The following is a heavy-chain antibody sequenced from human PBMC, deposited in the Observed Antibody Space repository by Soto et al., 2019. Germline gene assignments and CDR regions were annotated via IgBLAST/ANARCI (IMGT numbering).Heavy chain of an antibody. Sequence: QVQLVQSGDEVRKPGSSVKVSCKATGYIFVNYGIAWVRQAPGQGLEWMGWISPYNGNTHYASKVQGRLTMTTDTPTITAYTDLPSLTSHDTSVYYCSMLDNYVTPTPQHIRGQGTTVTASS. J-gene: IGHJ6*02. CDR1: GYIFVNYG. V-gene: IGHV1-18*01. D-gene: IGHD3-16*01. CDR2: ISPYNGNT. CDR3: SMLDNYVTPTPQHI.